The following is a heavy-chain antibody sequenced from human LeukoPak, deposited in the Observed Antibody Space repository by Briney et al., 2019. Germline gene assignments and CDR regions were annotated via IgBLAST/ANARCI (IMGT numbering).Heavy chain of an antibody. J-gene: IGHJ5*02. Sequence: GRSLRLSCAASGFTFSSYGMHWVRQAPGKGLEWVAVISYDGSNKYYADSVKGRFTISRGNSKNTLYLQMNSLRAEDTAVYYCAKVGYCSGGSCYFWFDPWGQGTLVTVSS. D-gene: IGHD2-15*01. CDR1: GFTFSSYG. CDR3: AKVGYCSGGSCYFWFDP. CDR2: ISYDGSNK. V-gene: IGHV3-30*18.